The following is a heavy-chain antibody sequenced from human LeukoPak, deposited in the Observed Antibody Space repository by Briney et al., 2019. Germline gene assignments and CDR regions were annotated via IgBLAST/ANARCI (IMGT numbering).Heavy chain of an antibody. J-gene: IGHJ5*02. Sequence: SQTLSLTCSVSNDSNTSGGYYWTWIRQTPGKGLEWLGYIYFTGSTSYNPSLKSRITISLDTPKNQFSLNLSSLDAADTAVYFCARGLYSSTWFNWLDPWGPGILVTVSS. CDR1: NDSNTSGGYY. CDR3: ARGLYSSTWFNWLDP. D-gene: IGHD6-13*01. V-gene: IGHV4-31*03. CDR2: IYFTGST.